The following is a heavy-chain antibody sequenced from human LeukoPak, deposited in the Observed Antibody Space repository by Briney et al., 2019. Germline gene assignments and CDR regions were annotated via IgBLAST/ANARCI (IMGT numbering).Heavy chain of an antibody. D-gene: IGHD6-19*01. J-gene: IGHJ5*02. CDR1: GYTFTSYD. Sequence: GASVKVSCKASGYTFTSYDINWVRQATGQGLERMGWMNPNSGNTGYAQKFQGRVTMTRNTSISTAYMELSSLRSEDTAVYYCARVADSSGWSFWFDPWGQGTLVTVSS. CDR3: ARVADSSGWSFWFDP. V-gene: IGHV1-8*01. CDR2: MNPNSGNT.